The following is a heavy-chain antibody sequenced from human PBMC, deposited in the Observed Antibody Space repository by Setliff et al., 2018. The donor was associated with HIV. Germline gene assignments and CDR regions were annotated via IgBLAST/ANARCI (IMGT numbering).Heavy chain of an antibody. CDR1: GGTFRSYA. CDR2: MNPNSGNT. D-gene: IGHD2-15*01. V-gene: IGHV1-8*01. Sequence: ASVKVSCKASGGTFRSYAINWVRQAPGQGLEWMGWMNPNSGNTGYAQRFQGRLTMTRNTSISTAYMELNSLMSEDTAVYFCAIRREVVVATTRRGLDIWGQGTMVT. J-gene: IGHJ3*02. CDR3: AIRREVVVATTRRGLDI.